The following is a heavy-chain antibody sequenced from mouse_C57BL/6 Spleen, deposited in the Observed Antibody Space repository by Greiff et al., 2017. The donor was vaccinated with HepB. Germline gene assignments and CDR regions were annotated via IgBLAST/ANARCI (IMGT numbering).Heavy chain of an antibody. Sequence: EVMLVESGGDLVKPGGSLKLSCAASGFTFSSYGMSWVRQTPDKRLEWVATISSGGSYTYYPDSVKGRFTISRDNAKNTLYLQMSSLKSEDTAMYYCARSTTVYAMDYWGQGTSVTVSS. J-gene: IGHJ4*01. D-gene: IGHD1-1*01. CDR2: ISSGGSYT. CDR1: GFTFSSYG. V-gene: IGHV5-6*01. CDR3: ARSTTVYAMDY.